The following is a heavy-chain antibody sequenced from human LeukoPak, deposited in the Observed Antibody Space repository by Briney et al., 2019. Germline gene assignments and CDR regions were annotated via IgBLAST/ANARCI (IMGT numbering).Heavy chain of an antibody. Sequence: GESLKISCKDSGNTFTTSLIVWVRQMPGKGLEWMGIIYPGDSDTKYSPSFQGQVTISADKSISTAYLQWSSLKASDTAIYYCARPKYSSSLAFDYWGQGTQVTVSS. V-gene: IGHV5-51*01. CDR2: IYPGDSDT. J-gene: IGHJ4*02. CDR1: GNTFTTSL. D-gene: IGHD6-6*01. CDR3: ARPKYSSSLAFDY.